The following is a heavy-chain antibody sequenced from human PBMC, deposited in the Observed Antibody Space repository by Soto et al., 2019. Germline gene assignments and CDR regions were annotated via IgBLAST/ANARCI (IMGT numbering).Heavy chain of an antibody. Sequence: GGSLRLSCPSSGFSFSSFGLHWVRQPPAKGLEWVAARSFDGIVKHYADSVQGRFTISRDNSKNTVYLQMISLRPEDTAVYSCAKEGGWELLPGHGMDVWGQGTTVTVSS. CDR3: AKEGGWELLPGHGMDV. J-gene: IGHJ6*02. D-gene: IGHD1-26*01. CDR1: GFSFSSFG. V-gene: IGHV3-30*18. CDR2: RSFDGIVK.